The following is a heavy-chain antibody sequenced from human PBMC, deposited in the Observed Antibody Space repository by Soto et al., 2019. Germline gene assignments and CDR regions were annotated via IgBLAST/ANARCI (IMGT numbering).Heavy chain of an antibody. Sequence: HPGGSLRLSCAASGFIFSTYAMHWVRQAPGKGLECVAVISYDGNNKYYADSVKGRFTISRDNSKNTLYLQMNSLRAEDTAVDYCAKDPCYYGMDVWGQGPTVTLSS. CDR1: GFIFSTYA. J-gene: IGHJ6*02. CDR2: ISYDGNNK. V-gene: IGHV3-30-3*01. CDR3: AKDPCYYGMDV.